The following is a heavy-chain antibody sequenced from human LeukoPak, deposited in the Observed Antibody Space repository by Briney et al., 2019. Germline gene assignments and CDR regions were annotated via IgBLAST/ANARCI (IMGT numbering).Heavy chain of an antibody. V-gene: IGHV4-59*01. CDR2: LFSRGSP. J-gene: IGHJ3*02. CDR1: GASISTYY. Sequence: PSETLSLTCTVSGASISTYYWSWIRQSPGKGLGWFGYLFSRGSPNYNPSLKRRVTISVDTSKNHFSLTLSSVTAADTAVYYCARLQPNSGEWAFDIWGQGTMVTVSS. D-gene: IGHD1-1*01. CDR3: ARLQPNSGEWAFDI.